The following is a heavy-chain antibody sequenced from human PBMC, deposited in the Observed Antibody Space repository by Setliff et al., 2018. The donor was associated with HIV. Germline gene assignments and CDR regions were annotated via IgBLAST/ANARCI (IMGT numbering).Heavy chain of an antibody. D-gene: IGHD6-19*01. Sequence: SGPTLVNPTQTLTLTCTFSGFSLNSSGMCVSWIRQPPGKALEWLARIDWDDDKHYSTSLKTRLTISKDTSKNQVVLTMTKMDPVDTATYYCARIRGGSSGWYVGRDYYYYYGMDVWGQGTTVNVSS. J-gene: IGHJ6*02. CDR3: ARIRGGSSGWYVGRDYYYYYGMDV. V-gene: IGHV2-70*11. CDR1: GFSLNSSGMC. CDR2: IDWDDDK.